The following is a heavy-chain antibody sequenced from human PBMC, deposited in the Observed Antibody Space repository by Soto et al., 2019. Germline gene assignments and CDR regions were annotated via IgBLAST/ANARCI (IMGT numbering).Heavy chain of an antibody. CDR2: IYPGDSNT. J-gene: IGHJ3*02. CDR3: ARRAWHYSPDI. V-gene: IGHV5-51*03. Sequence: EVQLVQSGAEVKKPGESLKISCKASGYSFTNYWIGWVRQMPGKGLEWMGIIYPGDSNTRYSPSFQGQVTISADESITTAYLQWSSLKASDTAMYYCARRAWHYSPDIWGQGTMLTVSS. D-gene: IGHD1-7*01. CDR1: GYSFTNYW.